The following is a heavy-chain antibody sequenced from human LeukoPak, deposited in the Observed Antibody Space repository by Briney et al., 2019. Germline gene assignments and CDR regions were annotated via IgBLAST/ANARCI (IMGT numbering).Heavy chain of an antibody. Sequence: GGSLRLSCEASGFDFSSHAMNWVRQAPGKGLEWVSSIDSTGSHKFYIDSVKGRFTISRDNAKNTLYLQMNSLRAEDTAVYYCARDGYYGSGSYYPPYYYGMDVWGQGTTVTVSS. CDR3: ARDGYYGSGSYYPPYYYGMDV. CDR1: GFDFSSHA. J-gene: IGHJ6*02. CDR2: IDSTGSHK. V-gene: IGHV3-21*01. D-gene: IGHD3-10*01.